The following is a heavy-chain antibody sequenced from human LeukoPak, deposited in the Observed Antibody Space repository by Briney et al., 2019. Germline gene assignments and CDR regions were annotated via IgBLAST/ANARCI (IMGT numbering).Heavy chain of an antibody. D-gene: IGHD3-10*01. Sequence: SETLSLTCTVFGGSISSGIYYWSWIRQPAGKGLEWIGRIYTSGSTNYNPSLKSRVTMSVDTSNNQFSLKLSSVTAADTAVYYCARGAYNYGSGSYYFDYWGQGNLVIVSS. V-gene: IGHV4-61*02. CDR3: ARGAYNYGSGSYYFDY. CDR1: GGSISSGIYY. J-gene: IGHJ4*02. CDR2: IYTSGST.